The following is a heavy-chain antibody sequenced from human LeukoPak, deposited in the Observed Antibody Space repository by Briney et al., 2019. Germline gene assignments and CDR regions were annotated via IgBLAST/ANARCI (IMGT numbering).Heavy chain of an antibody. CDR3: ARGGGSGYLRAFDS. Sequence: GGSLRLSCAASGFTVSNNYMSWVRQAPGKGLEWVSVIYTGGSTYYADSVKGRFTISRDNSKNTLYLLLNSLKADDTAVYYCARGGGSGYLRAFDSWGQGTMVTVSS. CDR2: IYTGGST. V-gene: IGHV3-53*01. J-gene: IGHJ3*02. D-gene: IGHD3-22*01. CDR1: GFTVSNNY.